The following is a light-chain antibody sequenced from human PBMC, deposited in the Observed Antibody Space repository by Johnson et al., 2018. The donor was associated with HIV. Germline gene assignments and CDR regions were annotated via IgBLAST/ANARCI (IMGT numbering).Light chain of an antibody. V-gene: IGLV1-51*02. J-gene: IGLJ1*01. CDR2: ENN. CDR1: SSNIGNNY. Sequence: QYVLTQSPSVSAAPGQKVTISCSGSSSNIGNNYVSWYQQLPGTAPKLLIYENNKRPSGIPDRFSGSKSGTSATLGITGLQTGDEADYYCGTWDTGLSAPYVFGTGTKVTVL. CDR3: GTWDTGLSAPYV.